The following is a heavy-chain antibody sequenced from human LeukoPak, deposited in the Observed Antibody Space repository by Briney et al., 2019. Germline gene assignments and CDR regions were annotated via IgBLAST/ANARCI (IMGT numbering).Heavy chain of an antibody. Sequence: GGSLRLSCAASGSTFSIYSMNWVRQAPGKGLEWVSAIGSSRSIYYADSVKGRFTVSRDDAKNSLYLQMNSLRAEDTAVYYCAREGVGGYTEAFDYWGQGTLVTVSS. D-gene: IGHD5-12*01. CDR3: AREGVGGYTEAFDY. CDR1: GSTFSIYS. CDR2: IGSSRSI. J-gene: IGHJ4*02. V-gene: IGHV3-21*01.